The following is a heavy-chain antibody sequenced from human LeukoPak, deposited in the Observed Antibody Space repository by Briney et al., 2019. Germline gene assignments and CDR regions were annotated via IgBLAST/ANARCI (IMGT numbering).Heavy chain of an antibody. CDR3: ARSGSGWYGDAFDI. Sequence: ETLSLTCTVSGGSISSSSYYWSWVRQAPGKGLEWVSVIYSGGSTYYADSVKGRFTISRDNSKTTLYLQMNSLRAEDTAVYYCARSGSGWYGDAFDIWGQGTMVTVSS. D-gene: IGHD6-19*01. V-gene: IGHV3-53*01. CDR1: GGSISSSSYY. CDR2: IYSGGST. J-gene: IGHJ3*02.